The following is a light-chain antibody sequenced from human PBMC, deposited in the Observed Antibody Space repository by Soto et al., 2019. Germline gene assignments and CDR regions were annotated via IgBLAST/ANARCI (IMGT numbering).Light chain of an antibody. CDR2: EVS. CDR3: SSYTSSSTV. CDR1: SSDVGGYNY. J-gene: IGLJ1*01. V-gene: IGLV2-14*01. Sequence: QSALTQPASVSGSLGQSITLSCTGTSSDVGGYNYVSWYQQHPGKAPKLMIYEVSNRPSGVSNRFPGSKSGNTASLTISGLQAEDEADYYCSSYTSSSTVFGTGTKLTVL.